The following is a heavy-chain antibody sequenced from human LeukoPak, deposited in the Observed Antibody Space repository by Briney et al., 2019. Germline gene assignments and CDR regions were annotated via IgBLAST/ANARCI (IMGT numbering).Heavy chain of an antibody. CDR2: ISYDGSNK. V-gene: IGHV3-30*04. CDR3: AGWTQLRFGP. Sequence: PGGSLRLSCVVSGFTFSSYAMHWVRQAPGKGLEWVAVISYDGSNKYYADSVKGRFTISRDNYKNTLYLQVNSLRAEDTAMYYRAGWTQLRFGPWGQGTLVTVSS. J-gene: IGHJ5*02. D-gene: IGHD1-1*01. CDR1: GFTFSSYA.